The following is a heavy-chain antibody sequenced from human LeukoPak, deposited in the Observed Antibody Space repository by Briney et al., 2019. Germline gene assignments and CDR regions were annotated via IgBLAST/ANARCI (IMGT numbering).Heavy chain of an antibody. V-gene: IGHV1-2*02. CDR1: GYTFTGYY. Sequence: ASVKVSCKASGYTFTGYYMHWVRQAPGQGLEWMGWINPNSGSTNHAQKFQGRVTMTRDTSISTAYMELSRLRSDDTAVYYCARGLATYYYGSGYAFDIWGQGTMVTVSS. J-gene: IGHJ3*02. CDR3: ARGLATYYYGSGYAFDI. CDR2: INPNSGST. D-gene: IGHD3-10*01.